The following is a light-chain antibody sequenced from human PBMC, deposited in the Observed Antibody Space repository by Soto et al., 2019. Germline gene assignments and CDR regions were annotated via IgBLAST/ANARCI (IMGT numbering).Light chain of an antibody. J-gene: IGKJ5*01. CDR3: QQSYSTPPIT. V-gene: IGKV1-39*01. CDR2: AAS. Sequence: IQITQSPSSLSASVGDRVTITCRASQSISSYLNWYQQKPGKAPKLLIYAASSLQSGVPSRFSGSGSGTGFTLTISSLQPEDFATYYCQQSYSTPPITFGQGTRLEIK. CDR1: QSISSY.